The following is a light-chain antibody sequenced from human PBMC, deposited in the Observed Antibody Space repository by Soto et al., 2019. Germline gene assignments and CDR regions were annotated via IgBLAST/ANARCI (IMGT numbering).Light chain of an antibody. V-gene: IGLV1-40*01. J-gene: IGLJ2*01. CDR1: SSDVGRNY. CDR2: ADN. CDR3: QSYDTSLSGVI. Sequence: QSVLTQPPSASATPGQRVIISCSGSSSDVGRNYVHWYQQFPGAAPRLLIYADNNRPSGVPDRFSASKSGTSASLAITGLQGEDEANYYCQSYDTSLSGVIFGAGTKLTVL.